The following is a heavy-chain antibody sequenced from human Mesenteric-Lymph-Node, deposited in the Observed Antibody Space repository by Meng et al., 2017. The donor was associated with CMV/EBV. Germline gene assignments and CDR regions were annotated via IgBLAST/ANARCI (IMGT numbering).Heavy chain of an antibody. J-gene: IGHJ6*02. Sequence: DYYMSWIRQAPGKGLEWVAYISGSGRTIYYADSVKGRFTISRDNAKNSLYLQMNSLRAEDTAVYYCARENFGSGSTVTYYYYSGMDVWGQGTTVTVSS. CDR3: ARENFGSGSTVTYYYYSGMDV. V-gene: IGHV3-11*01. CDR2: ISGSGRTI. CDR1: DYY. D-gene: IGHD3-10*01.